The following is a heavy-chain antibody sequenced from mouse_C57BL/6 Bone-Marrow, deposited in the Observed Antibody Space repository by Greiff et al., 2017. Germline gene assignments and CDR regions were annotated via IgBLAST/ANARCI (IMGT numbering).Heavy chain of an antibody. J-gene: IGHJ2*01. V-gene: IGHV1-64*01. Sequence: VQLQQSGAELVKPGASVKLSCKASGYTFTSYWMHWVKQRPGQGLEWIGMIHPNSGSTNYNEKFKSKATLTVDKSSSTAYMQLSSLTSEDSAVYYCSITTVVDYWGQGTTLTVSS. CDR3: SITTVVDY. D-gene: IGHD1-1*01. CDR2: IHPNSGST. CDR1: GYTFTSYW.